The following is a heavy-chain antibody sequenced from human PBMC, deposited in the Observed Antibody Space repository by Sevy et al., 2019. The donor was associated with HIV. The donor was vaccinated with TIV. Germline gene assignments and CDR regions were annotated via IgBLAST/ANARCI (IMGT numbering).Heavy chain of an antibody. CDR1: GFTFSSYG. CDR2: ISYDGSNK. D-gene: IGHD3-10*01. Sequence: GGSLRLSCAASGFTFSSYGMHWVRQAPGKGLEWVAVISYDGSNKYYADSVKGRFTISRDNSKNTLYLQMNSLRAEDTAVYYCAKDRVRGGASYGMDVWGQGTTVIVSS. CDR3: AKDRVRGGASYGMDV. J-gene: IGHJ6*02. V-gene: IGHV3-30*18.